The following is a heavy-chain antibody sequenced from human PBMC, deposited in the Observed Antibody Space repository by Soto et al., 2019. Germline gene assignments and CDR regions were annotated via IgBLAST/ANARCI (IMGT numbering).Heavy chain of an antibody. V-gene: IGHV4-31*03. CDR1: GAAFNSGNYY. CDR2: IYVTGAV. D-gene: IGHD2-21*01. CDR3: ARLRIATNNYKWFDP. Sequence: PSETLSLTCSVSGAAFNSGNYYWSWIRQVTGKGLEWIGHIYVTGAVDYNPSLRDRITISQDTSERQFSMNLRLVTAAETAVYYCARLRIATNNYKWFDPWGQGTLVTVSS. J-gene: IGHJ5*02.